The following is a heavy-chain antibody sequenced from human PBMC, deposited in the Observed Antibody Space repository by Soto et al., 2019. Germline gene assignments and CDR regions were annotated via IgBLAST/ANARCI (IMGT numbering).Heavy chain of an antibody. CDR2: IYWDDDK. D-gene: IGHD1-26*01. J-gene: IGHJ4*02. Sequence: QFTLRESGPTLVKPTQTLTLTCTFSGFSLSTNGVGVGWIRQPPGKALEWLALIYWDDDKHYSPALKNRLTVTNDSSKKQVVLTMTNMDPVETATYYCARTKTWVDYFDYWRQGALVTVSS. V-gene: IGHV2-5*02. CDR3: ARTKTWVDYFDY. CDR1: GFSLSTNGVG.